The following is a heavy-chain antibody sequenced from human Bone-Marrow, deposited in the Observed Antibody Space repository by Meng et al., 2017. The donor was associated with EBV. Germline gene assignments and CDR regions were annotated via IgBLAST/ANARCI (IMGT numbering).Heavy chain of an antibody. Sequence: GGSGGGLVTRGGSLRPSCAVSGFTLSNYWMHWVRQVPGKGRVWVSRINVDGSDTIYADSVKGRFTISRDNGKNTLYLQMNSLRADDTAVYYCSRSNWYPDYWGQGTLVTVSS. CDR3: SRSNWYPDY. J-gene: IGHJ4*02. CDR1: GFTLSNYW. D-gene: IGHD6-13*01. V-gene: IGHV3-74*01. CDR2: INVDGSDT.